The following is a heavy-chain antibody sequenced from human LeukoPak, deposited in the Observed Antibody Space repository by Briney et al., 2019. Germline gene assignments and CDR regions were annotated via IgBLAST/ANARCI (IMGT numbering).Heavy chain of an antibody. J-gene: IGHJ5*02. CDR1: GASISGYF. V-gene: IGHV4-59*05. CDR2: IYYSGST. Sequence: PSETLSLTCTVSGASISGYFWNWIRQPPGMGLEWFGSIYYSGSTYYNPSLKSRVTISVDTSKNQFSLKLSSVTAADTAVYYCARNKVVVAANLFDPWGQGTLVTVSS. CDR3: ARNKVVVAANLFDP. D-gene: IGHD2-15*01.